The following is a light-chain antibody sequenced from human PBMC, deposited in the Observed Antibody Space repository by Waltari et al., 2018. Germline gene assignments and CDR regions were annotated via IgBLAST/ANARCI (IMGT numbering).Light chain of an antibody. J-gene: IGLJ2*01. CDR1: SGHSHYA. V-gene: IGLV4-69*01. CDR2: LKGDGSH. Sequence: QLVLTQSPSASASLGASVKLTCTLSSGHSHYAIACHQQQPKKGHRYLIKLKGDGSHTRGDGIPDRFAGSSSGAERFLTISSLQSEDEGDYYCQTWDTDIHVVFGGGTQLTVL. CDR3: QTWDTDIHVV.